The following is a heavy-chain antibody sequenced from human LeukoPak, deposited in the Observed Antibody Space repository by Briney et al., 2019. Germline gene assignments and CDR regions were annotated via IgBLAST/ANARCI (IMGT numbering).Heavy chain of an antibody. CDR2: ISHSGST. CDR1: GGSFSGYY. J-gene: IGHJ3*02. Sequence: TPSETLSLTCAVYGGSFSGYYWSWIRQPPGKGLEWIGEISHSGSTNYNPSLKSRVTISVDTSKNQFSLKLSSVTAADTAVYYCARAAYDAFDIWGQGTMVTVSS. V-gene: IGHV4-34*01. CDR3: ARAAYDAFDI.